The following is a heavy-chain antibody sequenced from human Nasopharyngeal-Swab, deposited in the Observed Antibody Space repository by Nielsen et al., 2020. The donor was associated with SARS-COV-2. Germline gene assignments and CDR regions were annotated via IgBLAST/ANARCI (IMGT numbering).Heavy chain of an antibody. CDR1: RYTFPNYA. CDR2: INTNTGNP. CDR3: ARDEKSQGIFGVVISGQWWFDP. Sequence: SVKVSYKASRYTFPNYAMNCVRQAPGQGLDWMEWINTNTGNPTYAQGFTGRFVFSLDTSVSTAYLQISSLKAEDTAVYYCARDEKSQGIFGVVISGQWWFDPWGQGTLVTVSS. D-gene: IGHD3-3*01. J-gene: IGHJ5*02. V-gene: IGHV7-4-1*02.